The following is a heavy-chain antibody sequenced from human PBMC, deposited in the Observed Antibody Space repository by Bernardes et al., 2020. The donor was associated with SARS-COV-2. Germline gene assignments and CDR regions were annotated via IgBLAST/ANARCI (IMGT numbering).Heavy chain of an antibody. D-gene: IGHD3-9*01. CDR3: ASLEYDILTGYMPFDY. J-gene: IGHJ4*02. Sequence: LSLTCTVSGGSIRSNSYYWGRIPQPQGKELEWIGSIGYSGRTYYNPSLKSRVTISVDTSTNQFSLKLSSVTAADTAVYYCASLEYDILTGYMPFDYSGQGTLVTVFS. CDR1: GGSIRSNSYY. CDR2: IGYSGRT. V-gene: IGHV4-39*01.